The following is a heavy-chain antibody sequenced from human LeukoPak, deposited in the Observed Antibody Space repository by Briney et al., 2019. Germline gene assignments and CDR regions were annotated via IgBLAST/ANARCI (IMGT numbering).Heavy chain of an antibody. CDR3: ASSRFGIAAAAPKGGVDY. V-gene: IGHV1-2*02. J-gene: IGHJ4*02. D-gene: IGHD6-13*01. CDR1: GYTFTGYY. Sequence: ASVKVSCKASGYTFTGYYMHWVRQAPGQGLEWMGWINPNSGGTNYAQKFQGRVTMTRDTSISTAYMELSRLRSDDTAVCYCASSRFGIAAAAPKGGVDYWGQGTLVTVSS. CDR2: INPNSGGT.